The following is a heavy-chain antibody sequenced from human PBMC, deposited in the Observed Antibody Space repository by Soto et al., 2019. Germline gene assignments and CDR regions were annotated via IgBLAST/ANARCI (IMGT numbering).Heavy chain of an antibody. CDR1: GFSLSTSGVG. CDR3: AHSLIPNWGSRGAFDY. J-gene: IGHJ4*02. V-gene: IGHV2-5*02. Sequence: QITLKESGPTLVKPTQTLTLTCTFSGFSLSTSGVGVGWIRQPPGHALEWLALIYWDDDKRYSPSLKSRLTIPKDTSKNQVVLTMTNMDPVDTATYYCAHSLIPNWGSRGAFDYWGQGTLVTVSS. D-gene: IGHD7-27*01. CDR2: IYWDDDK.